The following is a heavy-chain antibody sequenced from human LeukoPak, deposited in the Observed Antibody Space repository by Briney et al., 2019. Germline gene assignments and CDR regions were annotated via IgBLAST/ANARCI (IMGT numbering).Heavy chain of an antibody. D-gene: IGHD3-10*02. Sequence: PGGSLRLSCAASGFTFSNYDMNWVRQAPGRGLVWVSCIKGDGSETTYADSVKGQFTISRDNAKNSLYLQMNSLRAEDTAVYYCAELGITMIGGVWGKGTTVTISS. V-gene: IGHV3-21*01. J-gene: IGHJ6*04. CDR3: AELGITMIGGV. CDR2: IKGDGSET. CDR1: GFTFSNYD.